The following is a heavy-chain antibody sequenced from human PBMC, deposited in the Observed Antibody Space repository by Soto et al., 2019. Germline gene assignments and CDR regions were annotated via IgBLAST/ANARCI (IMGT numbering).Heavy chain of an antibody. J-gene: IGHJ5*02. CDR1: GGSFSGYY. Sequence: SETLSLTCAVYGGSFSGYYWSWIRQPPGKGLEWIGEINHSGSTNYNPSLKSRVTISVDTSKNQFSLKLSSVTAADTAVYYFARKGNYDFWSGPGDNWFDPWGQGTLVNVSS. V-gene: IGHV4-34*01. CDR3: ARKGNYDFWSGPGDNWFDP. D-gene: IGHD3-3*01. CDR2: INHSGST.